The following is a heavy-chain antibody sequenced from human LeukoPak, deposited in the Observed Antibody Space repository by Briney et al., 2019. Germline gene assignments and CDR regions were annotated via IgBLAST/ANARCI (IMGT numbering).Heavy chain of an antibody. D-gene: IGHD3-16*01. V-gene: IGHV3-11*03. CDR3: ATRRGRGWFDP. J-gene: IGHJ5*02. Sequence: PGGSLRLSCAASGFTFSGFAMTWVRQAPGKGLEWVSYISSSSSYTNYADSVKGRFTISRDNAKNSLYLQMNSLRAEDTAVYYCATRRGRGWFDPWGQGTLVTVSS. CDR2: ISSSSSYT. CDR1: GFTFSGFA.